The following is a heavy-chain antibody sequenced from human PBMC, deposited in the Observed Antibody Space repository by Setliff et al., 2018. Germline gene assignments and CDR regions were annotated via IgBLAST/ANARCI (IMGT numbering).Heavy chain of an antibody. V-gene: IGHV1-18*01. Sequence: GASVKVSCKASGYTFTNYGVTWVRQAPGQGLEWMGWIGAYNGNTYNAHKFQGRVTMTSDTSTSTAYMELSSLRSEDTAVYYCVTFSSSWDGYWGQGTLVTVSS. J-gene: IGHJ4*02. CDR3: VTFSSSWDGY. CDR1: GYTFTNYG. D-gene: IGHD6-13*01. CDR2: IGAYNGNT.